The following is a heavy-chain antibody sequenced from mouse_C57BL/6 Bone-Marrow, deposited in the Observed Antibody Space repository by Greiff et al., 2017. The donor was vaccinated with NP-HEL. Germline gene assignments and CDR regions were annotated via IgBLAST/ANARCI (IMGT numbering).Heavy chain of an antibody. CDR3: ARGGLRY. V-gene: IGHV5-4*01. Sequence: EVQLVESGGGLVKPGGSLKLSCAASGFTFSSYAMSWVRQTPEKRLEWVATISDGGSYTYYPDNVKGRFPISRDNAKNNLYLQMGHLKSEDTAMYYCARGGLRYWGQGTTLTVSS. J-gene: IGHJ2*01. CDR1: GFTFSSYA. CDR2: ISDGGSYT.